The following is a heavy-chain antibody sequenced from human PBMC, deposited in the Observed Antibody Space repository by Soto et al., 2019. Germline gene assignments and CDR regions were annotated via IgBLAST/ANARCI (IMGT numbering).Heavy chain of an antibody. V-gene: IGHV1-69*01. CDR1: GGTFSSSA. CDR3: ARERADINARSTDDLEI. CDR2: IIPMFGTP. D-gene: IGHD2-15*01. Sequence: QVQLVQSGAEVKKPGSSVKVSCKASGGTFSSSAINWVRQAPGQGLEWIGLIIPMFGTPNYAQKFQGRVTITADESTSTVYMELSSLKSEDTAVYSCARERADINARSTDDLEIWGQGTMVTVSS. J-gene: IGHJ3*02.